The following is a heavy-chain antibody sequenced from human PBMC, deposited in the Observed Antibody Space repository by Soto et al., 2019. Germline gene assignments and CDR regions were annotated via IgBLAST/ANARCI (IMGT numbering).Heavy chain of an antibody. V-gene: IGHV3-30-3*01. CDR1: GFTFSSYA. CDR2: ISYDGSKK. Sequence: QVQLVESGGGVVQPGRSLRLSCAVSGFTFSSYAMHWVRQAPGKGLEWVAVISYDGSKKYYAGSVKGRFTISRDTSKSTLYLQMDSLRVEDTAVYYCARPQLWLGQLEYWGQGTLVTVSS. CDR3: ARPQLWLGQLEY. D-gene: IGHD3-10*01. J-gene: IGHJ4*02.